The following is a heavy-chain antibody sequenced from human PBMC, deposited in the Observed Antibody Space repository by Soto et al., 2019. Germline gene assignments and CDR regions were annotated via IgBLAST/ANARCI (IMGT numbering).Heavy chain of an antibody. CDR3: ARWTYGRSSASCWYFDL. Sequence: QVQLHESGPRLVKPSGTLSLTCAVSGGSISSSNWWSWVRQPPGKGLEWIGEIYHSGSTNYNPSLKSRVTISVDKSKNQFSLNLSSVTAADTAVYYCARWTYGRSSASCWYFDLWGRGSLVIVSS. D-gene: IGHD4-17*01. CDR2: IYHSGST. J-gene: IGHJ2*01. V-gene: IGHV4-4*02. CDR1: GGSISSSNW.